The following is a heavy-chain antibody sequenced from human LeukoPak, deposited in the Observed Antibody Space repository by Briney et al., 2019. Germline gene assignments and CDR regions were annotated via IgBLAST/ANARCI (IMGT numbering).Heavy chain of an antibody. J-gene: IGHJ4*02. CDR3: ARARDIWVISYFDY. CDR1: GFTFSSYW. D-gene: IGHD3-22*01. CDR2: IKQDGSEK. V-gene: IGHV3-7*01. Sequence: PGGSLRLSCAASGFTFSSYWMSWVRQAPGKGLEWVAIIKQDGSEKYYVDSVKGRFTISRDNAKNSLYLQMNSLRVEDTAVYYCARARDIWVISYFDYWGQGTLVTVSS.